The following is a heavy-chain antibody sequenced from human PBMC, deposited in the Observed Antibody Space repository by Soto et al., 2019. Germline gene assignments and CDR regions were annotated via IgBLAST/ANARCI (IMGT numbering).Heavy chain of an antibody. D-gene: IGHD3-10*01. CDR3: AFSSRFGDPVSFDY. Sequence: EVPLLESGGGLVQPGGSLRLSCAASGFTFSSYAMSWVRQAPGKGLEWVSAISGSGGSTYYADSVKGRFTISRDNXXNTLYLQMNSLRAEDTAVYYCAFSSRFGDPVSFDYWGQGTLVTVSS. V-gene: IGHV3-23*01. J-gene: IGHJ4*02. CDR2: ISGSGGST. CDR1: GFTFSSYA.